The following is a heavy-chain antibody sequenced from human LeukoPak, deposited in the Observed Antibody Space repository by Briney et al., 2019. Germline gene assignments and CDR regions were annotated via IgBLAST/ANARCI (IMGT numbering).Heavy chain of an antibody. CDR1: GSSFSSFA. V-gene: IGHV3-23*01. J-gene: IGHJ4*02. Sequence: GGSLRLSCAASGSSFSSFAMSWVRQAPGKGLEWVSAIRGSGGSTYYADSVKGRFTISRDNSKNTLYLQMNSLRAEDTAVYHCAKDVAPTTRGPFDYWGQGTPVTVSS. CDR2: IRGSGGST. CDR3: AKDVAPTTRGPFDY. D-gene: IGHD1-7*01.